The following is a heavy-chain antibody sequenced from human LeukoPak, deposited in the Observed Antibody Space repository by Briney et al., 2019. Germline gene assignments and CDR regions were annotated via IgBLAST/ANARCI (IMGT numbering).Heavy chain of an antibody. CDR1: GFTFYSYG. Sequence: GGSLRLSCAAAGFTFYSYGMRGVRQAAGRGVRWGAFIRYDGRNGYTDSVKGRVTVSKDNSKNTLYLQMNSLRAEDTAVYYCARVRGERGYYYMDAWGIGTTVTVSS. CDR2: IRYDGRNG. J-gene: IGHJ6*03. D-gene: IGHD2-21*01. CDR3: ARVRGERGYYYMDA. V-gene: IGHV3-30*02.